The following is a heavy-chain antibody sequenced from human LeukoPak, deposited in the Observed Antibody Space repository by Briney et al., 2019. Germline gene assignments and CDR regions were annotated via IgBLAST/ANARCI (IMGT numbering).Heavy chain of an antibody. V-gene: IGHV3-23*01. Sequence: GWSLRLSCVASGFSFSRYAMRWVRQAPAKGLEWVSAISGSGGSTYYADSVKGRFTISRDNSKNTLYLQMNSLRAEDTAVYYCAKNGYYGDFVRPTNIDYWGQGTLVTVSS. D-gene: IGHD4-17*01. CDR1: GFSFSRYA. CDR2: ISGSGGST. CDR3: AKNGYYGDFVRPTNIDY. J-gene: IGHJ4*02.